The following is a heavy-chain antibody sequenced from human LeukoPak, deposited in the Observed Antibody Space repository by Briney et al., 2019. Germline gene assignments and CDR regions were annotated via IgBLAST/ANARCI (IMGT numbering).Heavy chain of an antibody. D-gene: IGHD2-15*01. V-gene: IGHV3-33*06. J-gene: IGHJ2*01. CDR2: IWYDGINK. CDR1: GFTFSSYG. Sequence: PGGSLRLSCAASGFTFSSYGMHWVRQAPDKGLEWVAVIWYDGINKYYADSVKGRFTISRDNSKNTLYLQMNSLRAEDTAVYYCAKLGARGVLLHWYFDLWGRGTLVTVSS. CDR3: AKLGARGVLLHWYFDL.